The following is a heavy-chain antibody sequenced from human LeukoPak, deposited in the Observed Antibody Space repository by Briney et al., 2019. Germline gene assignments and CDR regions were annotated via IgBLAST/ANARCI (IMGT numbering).Heavy chain of an antibody. Sequence: GGSLRLSCAASGFSFSTYSMNWVRQAPGKGLEWVSSISRNSRYIYYADSMRGRFTISRDNAKNSLYLQMNSLRAEDTAVYYCARALYSSSWYGFDPWGQGTLVTVSS. CDR1: GFSFSTYS. V-gene: IGHV3-21*06. CDR2: ISRNSRYI. D-gene: IGHD6-13*01. J-gene: IGHJ5*02. CDR3: ARALYSSSWYGFDP.